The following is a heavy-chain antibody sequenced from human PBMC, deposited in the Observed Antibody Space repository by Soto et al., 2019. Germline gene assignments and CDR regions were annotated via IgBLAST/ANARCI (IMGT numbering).Heavy chain of an antibody. V-gene: IGHV4-34*01. CDR2: INHSGRT. CDR3: ARGNIAAALVY. J-gene: IGHJ4*02. D-gene: IGHD6-13*01. CDR1: GGSISGHY. Sequence: QVQLQQWGAGLLKPSETLSLTCAVYGGSISGHYWNWIRQPPAKGLEWIGEINHSGRTNYNPSLKSRVTISVDTSKNQFSLNLGSVTAADTAVYYCARGNIAAALVYWGQGTLVTVSS.